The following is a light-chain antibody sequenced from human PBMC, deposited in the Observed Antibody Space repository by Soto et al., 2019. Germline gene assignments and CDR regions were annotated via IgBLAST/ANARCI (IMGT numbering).Light chain of an antibody. V-gene: IGLV1-40*01. CDR3: QSYDSSLSYWV. CDR2: GNT. J-gene: IGLJ3*02. CDR1: SSNIGAGYD. Sequence: QSVRTQPPSVSGAPGQRVTISCTGSSSNIGAGYDVHWYQQLPGTAPKLLVSGNTNRPSGVPDRFSGSKSGTSASLAITGLQAEDEADYYCQSYDSSLSYWVFGGGTKLTVL.